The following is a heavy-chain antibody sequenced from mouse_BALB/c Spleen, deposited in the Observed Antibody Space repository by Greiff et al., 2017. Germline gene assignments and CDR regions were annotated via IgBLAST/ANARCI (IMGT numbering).Heavy chain of an antibody. CDR3: ARSGSYVYFDV. Sequence: EVQVVESGGGLVQPGGSRKLSCAASGFTFSSFGMHWVRQAPEKGLEWVAYISSGSSTIYYADTVKGRFTISRDNSKNTLFLQMTSLRSEDTAMYYCARSGSYVYFDVWGAGTTVTVSS. CDR2: ISSGSSTI. D-gene: IGHD1-1*01. V-gene: IGHV5-17*02. CDR1: GFTFSSFG. J-gene: IGHJ1*01.